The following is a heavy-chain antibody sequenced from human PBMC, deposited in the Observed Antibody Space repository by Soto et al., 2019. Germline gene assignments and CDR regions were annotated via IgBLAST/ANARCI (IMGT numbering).Heavy chain of an antibody. J-gene: IGHJ3*01. D-gene: IGHD3-22*01. CDR2: ISIGSGSI. Sequence: EVHLVESGGGLVQPGGSLRVSCAASGFTFSNYAMNWVRQAPGKGLEWVSCISIGSGSIFYADPVKGRFPISRDDAKNSPNLQMTTLMDAHTALYYRVIDDRWAFDFWGQWTMVTVSS. CDR1: GFTFSNYA. V-gene: IGHV3-48*02. CDR3: VIDDRWAFDF.